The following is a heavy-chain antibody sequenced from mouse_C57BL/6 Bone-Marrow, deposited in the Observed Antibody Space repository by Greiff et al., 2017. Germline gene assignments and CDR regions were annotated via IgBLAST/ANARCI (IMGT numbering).Heavy chain of an antibody. V-gene: IGHV5-15*01. J-gene: IGHJ4*01. CDR3: ARQDYGSSYDYAMDY. CDR2: ISNLAYSI. Sequence: EVKPVESGGGLVQPGGSLKLSCAASGFTFSDYGMAWVRQAPRKGPEWVAFISNLAYSIYYADTVTGRFTISRENAKNTLYLEMSSLRSEDTAMYYCARQDYGSSYDYAMDYWGQGTSVTVSS. D-gene: IGHD1-1*01. CDR1: GFTFSDYG.